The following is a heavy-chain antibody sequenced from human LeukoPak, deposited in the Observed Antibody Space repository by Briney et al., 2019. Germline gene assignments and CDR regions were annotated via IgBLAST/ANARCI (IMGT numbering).Heavy chain of an antibody. Sequence: GASVKVSCKASGDTFSIYATSWVRDAPGQGLEWMGGIIPIFGTANYAQKFQGRDTITADESTSTAYMELSSLRSEDTAVYYCARAPGSRYYGASWGQGTLVTVSS. CDR1: GDTFSIYA. D-gene: IGHD3-3*01. CDR2: IIPIFGTA. V-gene: IGHV1-69*13. J-gene: IGHJ4*02. CDR3: ARAPGSRYYGAS.